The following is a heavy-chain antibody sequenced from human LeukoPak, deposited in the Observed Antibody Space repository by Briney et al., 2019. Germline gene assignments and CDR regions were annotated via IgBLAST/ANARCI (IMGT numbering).Heavy chain of an antibody. CDR1: GFTFSSYD. V-gene: IGHV3-13*01. CDR3: ARDLSRIHLWSNPYFDY. CDR2: IGTAGDT. Sequence: GGSLRLSCAASGFTFSSYDMHWVRQATGKGLEWVSAIGTAGDTYYPGSVKGRFTISRENAKNSLYLQMNSLRAGDTAVYYCARDLSRIHLWSNPYFDYWGQGALVTVSS. D-gene: IGHD5-18*01. J-gene: IGHJ4*02.